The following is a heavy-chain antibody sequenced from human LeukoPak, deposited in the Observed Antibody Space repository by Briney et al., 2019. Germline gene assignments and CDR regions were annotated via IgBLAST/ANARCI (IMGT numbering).Heavy chain of an antibody. CDR2: ISADEGNT. Sequence: GASVKVSCKASGYTFTGYYMHWVRQAPGQGLEWMGWISADEGNTNYAQKVQGRVTLTTDTSTSTAYMELRSLRSDDTAVYYCARGPGGRTGYHPLEDYYYHYYMAVWGKGTTVTASS. CDR3: ARGPGGRTGYHPLEDYYYHYYMAV. V-gene: IGHV1-18*04. D-gene: IGHD3-9*01. J-gene: IGHJ6*03. CDR1: GYTFTGYY.